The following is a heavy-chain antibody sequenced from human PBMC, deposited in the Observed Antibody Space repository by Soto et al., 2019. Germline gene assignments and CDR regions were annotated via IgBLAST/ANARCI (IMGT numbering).Heavy chain of an antibody. CDR3: ARVRRGYDARMDV. CDR2: INHSGST. J-gene: IGHJ6*02. Sequence: PSEPLSLTSAVYGGSFSGYYWCWFRQPPGKGLEWIGEINHSGSTNYNPSLKSRVTISVDTSKNQFSLKLSSVTAADTAVYYCARVRRGYDARMDVWGQGNTVS. V-gene: IGHV4-34*01. CDR1: GGSFSGYY. D-gene: IGHD5-12*01.